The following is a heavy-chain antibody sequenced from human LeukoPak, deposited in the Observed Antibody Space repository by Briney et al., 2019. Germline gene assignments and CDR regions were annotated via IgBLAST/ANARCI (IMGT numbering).Heavy chain of an antibody. V-gene: IGHV4-30-2*01. J-gene: IGHJ5*02. CDR3: ARNKDWLVPAVHWWFDP. CDR2: IYHSGST. CDR1: GGSISSGGYY. Sequence: SQTLSLTCTVSGGSISSGGYYWSWIRQPPGKGLEWIGYIYHSGSTYYNPSLKSRVTILVDTSKNQFSLKLSSVTAADTAVYYCARNKDWLVPAVHWWFDPWGQGTLVTVSS. D-gene: IGHD2-2*01.